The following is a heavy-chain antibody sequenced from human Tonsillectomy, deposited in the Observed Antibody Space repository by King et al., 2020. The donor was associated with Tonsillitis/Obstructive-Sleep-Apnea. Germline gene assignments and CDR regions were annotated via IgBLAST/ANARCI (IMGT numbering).Heavy chain of an antibody. CDR2: INAGNGNT. J-gene: IGHJ4*02. Sequence: VQLVQSGAEVEKPGASVKVSCKASGYTFTSYAMHWVRQAPGQRLEWMGWINAGNGNTKYSQKFQGRVTITRDTSASTAYMELSSLRSEDTAVYYCARDWAIVATTYAFDYWGQGTLVTVSS. CDR1: GYTFTSYA. CDR3: ARDWAIVATTYAFDY. D-gene: IGHD5-12*01. V-gene: IGHV1-3*01.